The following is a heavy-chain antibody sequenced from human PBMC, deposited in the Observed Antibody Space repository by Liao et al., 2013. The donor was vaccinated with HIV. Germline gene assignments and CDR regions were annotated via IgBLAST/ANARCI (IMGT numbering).Heavy chain of an antibody. CDR2: INHSGST. Sequence: QVQLQQWGAGLLKPSETLSLTCAVYGASFSGYCWSWIRQPPGKGLEWIGEINHSGSTNYNPSLKSRVTISVDTSNNQFSLRLISVTSADTAVYFCARGVPPWGDYGALDIWGQGTMVTVSS. D-gene: IGHD4-17*01. V-gene: IGHV4-34*01. CDR3: ARGVPPWGDYGALDI. CDR1: GASFSGYC. J-gene: IGHJ3*02.